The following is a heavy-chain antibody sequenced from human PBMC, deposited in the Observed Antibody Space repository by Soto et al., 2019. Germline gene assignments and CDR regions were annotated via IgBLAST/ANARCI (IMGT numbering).Heavy chain of an antibody. CDR1: GFTFSSYW. D-gene: IGHD2-15*01. CDR3: ARAGLGYCSGGNCYYYYYGMDV. V-gene: IGHV3-74*01. J-gene: IGHJ6*02. CDR2: INSDGSST. Sequence: GGSLRLSCAASGFTFSSYWMHWVRQAPGKGLVWVSRINSDGSSTSYADSVKGRFTISRDNAKNTLYLQMNSLRAEDTAVYYCARAGLGYCSGGNCYYYYYGMDVWGQGTTVTVSS.